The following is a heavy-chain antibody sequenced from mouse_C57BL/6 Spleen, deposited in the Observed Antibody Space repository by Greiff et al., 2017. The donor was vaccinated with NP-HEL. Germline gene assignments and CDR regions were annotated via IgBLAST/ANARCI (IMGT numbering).Heavy chain of an antibody. CDR1: GYTFTSYW. J-gene: IGHJ1*03. D-gene: IGHD1-1*01. CDR3: ARAFTTVVAHWYFDV. Sequence: QVQLQQPGAELVRPGSSVKLSCKASGYTFTSYWMHWVKQRPIQGLEWIGNIDPSDSETHYNQKFKDKATLTVDKSSRTAYMQLSSLTSEDSAVYYCARAFTTVVAHWYFDVWGTGTTVTVSS. V-gene: IGHV1-52*01. CDR2: IDPSDSET.